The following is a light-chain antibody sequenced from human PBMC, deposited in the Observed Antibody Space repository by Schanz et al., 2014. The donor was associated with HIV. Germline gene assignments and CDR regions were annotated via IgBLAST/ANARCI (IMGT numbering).Light chain of an antibody. J-gene: IGKJ4*01. Sequence: AIQMTQSPSSLSASVGDRVTITCRASQDIRNDLGWYQQKPVKAPKLLIYKTSGLESGVPSRFSGSGSGTDFTLTISSLQPEDFATYFCQQANSFPLTFGGGTKVEI. CDR3: QQANSFPLT. V-gene: IGKV1-6*01. CDR2: KTS. CDR1: QDIRND.